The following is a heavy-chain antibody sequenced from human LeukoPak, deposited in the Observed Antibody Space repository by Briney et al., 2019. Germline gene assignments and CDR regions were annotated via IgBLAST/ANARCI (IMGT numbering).Heavy chain of an antibody. J-gene: IGHJ4*02. CDR3: AKSAAGSSSSYFDY. Sequence: SETLSLTCAVYGGSFSGYYWSWIRQPPGKGLEWIGEINHSGSTNYNPSLKSRVTISVDTSKNQFSLKLSSVTAADTALYYCAKSAAGSSSSYFDYWGQGTLVTVSS. V-gene: IGHV4-34*01. D-gene: IGHD6-13*01. CDR1: GGSFSGYY. CDR2: INHSGST.